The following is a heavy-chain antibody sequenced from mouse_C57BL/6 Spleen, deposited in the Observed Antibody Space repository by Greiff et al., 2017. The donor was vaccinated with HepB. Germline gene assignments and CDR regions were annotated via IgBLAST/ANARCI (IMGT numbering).Heavy chain of an antibody. Sequence: VQLKESGPGLVKPSQSLSLTCSVTGYSITSGYYWNWIRQFPGNKLEWMGYISYDGSNNYNPSLKNRISITRDTSKNQFFLKLNSVTTEDTATYYCARGDYGGAWFAYWGQGTLVTVSA. CDR2: ISYDGSN. V-gene: IGHV3-6*01. CDR1: GYSITSGYY. CDR3: ARGDYGGAWFAY. J-gene: IGHJ3*01. D-gene: IGHD2-4*01.